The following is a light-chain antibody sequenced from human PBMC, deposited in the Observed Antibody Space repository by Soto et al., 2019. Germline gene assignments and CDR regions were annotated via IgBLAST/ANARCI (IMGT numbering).Light chain of an antibody. CDR2: EVS. CDR3: SSYTSSSTLV. J-gene: IGLJ2*01. V-gene: IGLV2-14*01. CDR1: SSDVGGYKF. Sequence: QSVLTQPASVSGSPGQSITISCTGTSSDVGGYKFVSWYQHHPGKAPKLIIYEVSNRPSGVSTRFSGSKSGNTASLTISGLQAEDEADYYCSSYTSSSTLVFGGGTKLTVL.